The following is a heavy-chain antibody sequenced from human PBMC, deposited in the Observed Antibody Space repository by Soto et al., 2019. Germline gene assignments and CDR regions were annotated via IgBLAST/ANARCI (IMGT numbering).Heavy chain of an antibody. Sequence: QVQLVQSGAEVKTHGSPMRVSCTASGDTFNFYTISWVRQVPGQGPEWMGRIIPMLGMSNYAQKFQGRVTIMADKSTSTVYMNLSGLTSEDTAVYYCATNYGSGSTHFDYWGQGTLVTVSS. J-gene: IGHJ4*02. V-gene: IGHV1-69*02. CDR3: ATNYGSGSTHFDY. CDR1: GDTFNFYT. CDR2: IIPMLGMS. D-gene: IGHD3-10*01.